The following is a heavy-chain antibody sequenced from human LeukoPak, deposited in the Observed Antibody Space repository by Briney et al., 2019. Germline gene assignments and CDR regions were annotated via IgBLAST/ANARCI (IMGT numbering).Heavy chain of an antibody. Sequence: PGGSLRLSSAASGFTFSSYAMHWVRQAPGKGLEWVAVISYDGSNKYYADSVKGRFTISRDNSKNTLYLQMNSLRAEDTAVYYCARDGVTVTTLLGAFDIWGQGTMVTVSS. D-gene: IGHD4-17*01. J-gene: IGHJ3*02. V-gene: IGHV3-30-3*01. CDR3: ARDGVTVTTLLGAFDI. CDR1: GFTFSSYA. CDR2: ISYDGSNK.